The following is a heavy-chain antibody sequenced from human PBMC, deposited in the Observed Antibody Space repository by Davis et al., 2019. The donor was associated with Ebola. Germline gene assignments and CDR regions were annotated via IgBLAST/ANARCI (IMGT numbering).Heavy chain of an antibody. CDR1: GFTFSSYA. Sequence: GGSLRLSCAASGFTFSSYAMHWVRQAPGKGLEWVAVISYDGSNKYYADSVKGRFTISRDNSKNTLYLQMNSLRPEDTAVYYCARGRIGYCSGGSCYESDSHDYWGQGTLVTVSS. CDR3: ARGRIGYCSGGSCYESDSHDY. D-gene: IGHD2-15*01. CDR2: ISYDGSNK. V-gene: IGHV3-30-3*01. J-gene: IGHJ4*02.